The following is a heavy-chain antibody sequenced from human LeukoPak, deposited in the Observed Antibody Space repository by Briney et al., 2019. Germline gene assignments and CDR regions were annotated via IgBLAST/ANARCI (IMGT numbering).Heavy chain of an antibody. CDR1: GFTFSSYG. CDR2: ISGSGGST. D-gene: IGHD3-10*02. V-gene: IGHV3-23*01. J-gene: IGHJ6*03. CDR3: AKDEGVRGVIIGYMDV. Sequence: PGGSLRLSCAASGFTFSSYGMSWVRQAPGKGLEWVSAISGSGGSTYYADSVKGRFTISRDNSKNTLYLQMSSLRAEDTAVYYCAKDEGVRGVIIGYMDVWGKGTTVTISS.